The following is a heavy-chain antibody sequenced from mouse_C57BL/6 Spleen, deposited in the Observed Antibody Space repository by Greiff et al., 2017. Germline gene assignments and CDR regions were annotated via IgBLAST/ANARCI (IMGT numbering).Heavy chain of an antibody. CDR2: IDPSDSYT. J-gene: IGHJ3*01. CDR1: GYTFTSYW. V-gene: IGHV1-50*01. D-gene: IGHD4-1*01. Sequence: QVQLQQPGAELVKPGASVKLSCKASGYTFTSYWMQWVKQRPGQGLEWIGEIDPSDSYTNYNQKFKGKATLTVDTSSSTAYMQLSSLTSEDSAVYYCARPGTVFAYWGQGTLVTVSA. CDR3: ARPGTVFAY.